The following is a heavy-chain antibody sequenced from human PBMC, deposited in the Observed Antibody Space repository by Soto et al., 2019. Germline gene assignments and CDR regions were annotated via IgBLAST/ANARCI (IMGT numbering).Heavy chain of an antibody. CDR1: GGSISSSNW. Sequence: QVQLQESGPGLVKPSGTLSLTCAVSGGSISSSNWWSWVRQPPGKGLQWIGEIYHSGSTNYIPSLKSLVTISVDTSRNQFSLKLSSVTAADTAVYYCARRWGEGRVDYWGQGTLVTVSS. V-gene: IGHV4-4*02. CDR2: IYHSGST. CDR3: ARRWGEGRVDY. J-gene: IGHJ4*02. D-gene: IGHD3-10*01.